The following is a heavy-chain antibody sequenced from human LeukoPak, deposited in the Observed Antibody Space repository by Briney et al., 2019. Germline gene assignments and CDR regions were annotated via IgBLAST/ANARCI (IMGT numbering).Heavy chain of an antibody. D-gene: IGHD2-2*01. J-gene: IGHJ3*02. V-gene: IGHV3-23*01. CDR3: ARTSPWCSSTSCFQAFDI. CDR2: ITGAGSTT. Sequence: GGSLRLSCAASGFTFSTFAMSWVRQDPGRGLEWVSSITGAGSTTYYADSVKGRFTISRDNSKNTLYLQMNSLRAEDTAVYYCARTSPWCSSTSCFQAFDIWGQGTMVTVSS. CDR1: GFTFSTFA.